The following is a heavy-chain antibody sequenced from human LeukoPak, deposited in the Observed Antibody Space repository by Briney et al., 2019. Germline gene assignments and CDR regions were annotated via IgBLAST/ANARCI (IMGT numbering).Heavy chain of an antibody. CDR3: AREFLSVGFGEFNWFDP. V-gene: IGHV1-2*02. CDR2: ISPNSGGT. J-gene: IGHJ5*02. D-gene: IGHD3-10*01. Sequence: ASVKVSCKASGGTFNSYTISWVRQAPGPGLEWMGWISPNSGGTNYAQKFQGRVTMTRDTSISTAYMELSSLTSDDTAVYYCAREFLSVGFGEFNWFDPWGQGTLVTVSS. CDR1: GGTFNSYT.